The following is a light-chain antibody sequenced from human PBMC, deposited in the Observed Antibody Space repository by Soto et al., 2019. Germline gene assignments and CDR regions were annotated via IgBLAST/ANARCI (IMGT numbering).Light chain of an antibody. CDR3: QQFDDSVT. J-gene: IGKJ5*01. CDR2: GAS. V-gene: IGKV3-20*01. CDR1: HSVSRTY. Sequence: EIVLTQSPGTLTLSPGERATLSCRASHSVSRTYLAWYQQKPGQAPRLLMYGASDRATGTPGRFSGSGSGTDFTLTISGLEPEDSAVYYCQQFDDSVTFGQGTLLEVK.